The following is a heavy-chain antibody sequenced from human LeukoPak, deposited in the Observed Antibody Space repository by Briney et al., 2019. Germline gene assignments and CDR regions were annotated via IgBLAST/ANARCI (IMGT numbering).Heavy chain of an antibody. D-gene: IGHD3-16*01. V-gene: IGHV3-23*01. Sequence: GGSLRLSCAASGFTFSSYAMSWVRQAPGKGLEWVSAISGSGGSTYYADSVKGRFTISRDNSRDTLYLQMNSLRAEDTAVHYWGKGYFYYGLGSYYFDYWGQGTLVTVSS. CDR1: GFTFSSYA. CDR2: ISGSGGST. CDR3: GKGYFYYGLGSYYFDY. J-gene: IGHJ4*02.